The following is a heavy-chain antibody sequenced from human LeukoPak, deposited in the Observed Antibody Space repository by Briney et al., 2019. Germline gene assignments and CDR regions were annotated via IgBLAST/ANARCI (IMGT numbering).Heavy chain of an antibody. CDR3: ARVATFWSGYYTGQDYYYMDV. V-gene: IGHV4-4*09. CDR2: IYTSGST. Sequence: SETLSLTCTVSGGSISSYYWSWIRQPPGKGLEWIGYIYTSGSTNYNPSLKSRVTISVDTSKNQFSLKLSSVTAADTAVYYCARVATFWSGYYTGQDYYYMDVWGKGTTVTVSS. CDR1: GGSISSYY. J-gene: IGHJ6*03. D-gene: IGHD3-3*01.